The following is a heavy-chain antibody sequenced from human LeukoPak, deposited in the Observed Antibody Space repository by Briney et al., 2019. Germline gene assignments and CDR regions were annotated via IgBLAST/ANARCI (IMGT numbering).Heavy chain of an antibody. CDR2: TYYRSRWYN. CDR1: GDSVSSKSVA. V-gene: IGHV6-1*01. J-gene: IGHJ5*02. CDR3: ARVKWLDQINWFDT. D-gene: IGHD5-12*01. Sequence: SQTLSLTSAISGDSVSSKSVAWNWIRHSPSRGLEWLGRTYYRSRWYNDYAASVNSRIIINADTSKNQFFLQLNSVTPEDTAVYYCARVKWLDQINWFDTWGQGTLVTVSS.